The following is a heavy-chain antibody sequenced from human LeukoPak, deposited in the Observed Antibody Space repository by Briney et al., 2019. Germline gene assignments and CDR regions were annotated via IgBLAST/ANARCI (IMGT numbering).Heavy chain of an antibody. CDR1: GYTFTSYD. J-gene: IGHJ2*01. Sequence: ASVKVSCKASGYTFTSYDINWVRQATGQGLEWMGWMNPNSGNTGYAQKFQGRVNMTRNTSISTAYMELSSLRSEDKALYYCARAYSGSPVRYFDLWGRGTLVTVSS. CDR3: ARAYSGSPVRYFDL. D-gene: IGHD5-18*01. CDR2: MNPNSGNT. V-gene: IGHV1-8*01.